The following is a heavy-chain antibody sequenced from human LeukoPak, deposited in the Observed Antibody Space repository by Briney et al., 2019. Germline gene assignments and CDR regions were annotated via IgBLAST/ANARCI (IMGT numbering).Heavy chain of an antibody. V-gene: IGHV4-34*01. CDR1: GFTFSSYS. CDR2: INHSGST. J-gene: IGHJ4*02. D-gene: IGHD3-9*01. Sequence: GSLRLSCAASGFTFSSYSMNWVRQPPGKGLEWIGEINHSGSTNYNPSLKSRVTISVDTSKNQFSLKLSSVTAADTAVYYCARGRWGLRYFDCWGQGTLVTVSS. CDR3: ARGRWGLRYFDC.